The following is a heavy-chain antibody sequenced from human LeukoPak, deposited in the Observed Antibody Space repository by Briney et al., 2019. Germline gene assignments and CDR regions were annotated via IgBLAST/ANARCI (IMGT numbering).Heavy chain of an antibody. V-gene: IGHV7-4-1*02. CDR1: GYTFTSYA. CDR2: INTNTGNP. D-gene: IGHD3-3*01. CDR3: ARVLRFSYYYYMDV. J-gene: IGHJ6*03. Sequence: ASVKVSCKASGYTFTSYARNWVRQAPGQGLEWMGWINTNTGNPTYAQGFTGRFVFSLDTSVSTAYLQISSLKAEDTAVYYCARVLRFSYYYYMDVWGKGTTVTVSS.